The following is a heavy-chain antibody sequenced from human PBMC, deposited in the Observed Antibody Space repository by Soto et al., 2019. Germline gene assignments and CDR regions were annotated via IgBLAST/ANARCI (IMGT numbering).Heavy chain of an antibody. CDR2: ISSSSSTI. J-gene: IGHJ4*02. CDR1: GFTFSSYS. V-gene: IGHV3-48*04. CDR3: ARGNYGGFDY. D-gene: IGHD4-17*01. Sequence: SGFTFSSYSMNWVRQAPGKGLEWVSYISSSSSTIYYADSVKGRFTISRDNSKNTLYLQMNSLRADDTAVYYCARGNYGGFDYWGQGTLVTVSS.